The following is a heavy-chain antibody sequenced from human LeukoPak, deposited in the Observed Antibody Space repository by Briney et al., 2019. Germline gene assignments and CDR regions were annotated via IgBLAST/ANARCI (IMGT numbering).Heavy chain of an antibody. V-gene: IGHV1-69*01. Sequence: GSSVKVSCKASGGTFSSYAISWVRQAPGQGLEWMGGIIPIFGTANYAQKFQGRVTITADESTSTAYMELSSLRSEDTAVYYCARDDCSSTSCPYGAFDPWGQGTLVTVSS. J-gene: IGHJ5*02. CDR2: IIPIFGTA. CDR1: GGTFSSYA. D-gene: IGHD2-2*01. CDR3: ARDDCSSTSCPYGAFDP.